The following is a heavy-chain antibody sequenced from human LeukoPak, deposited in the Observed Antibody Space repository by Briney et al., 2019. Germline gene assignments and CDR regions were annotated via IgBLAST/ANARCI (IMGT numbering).Heavy chain of an antibody. D-gene: IGHD6-19*01. V-gene: IGHV3-21*01. CDR1: GFTFSSYS. J-gene: IGHJ2*01. Sequence: GGSLRLSCAASGFTFSSYSMNWVRQAPGKGLEWVSSISSSSSYIYYADSVKGRFTISRDNAKNSLYLQMNSLRAEDTAVYYCASVYSSGWPRVRWYFDLWGRGTLVTVSS. CDR3: ASVYSSGWPRVRWYFDL. CDR2: ISSSSSYI.